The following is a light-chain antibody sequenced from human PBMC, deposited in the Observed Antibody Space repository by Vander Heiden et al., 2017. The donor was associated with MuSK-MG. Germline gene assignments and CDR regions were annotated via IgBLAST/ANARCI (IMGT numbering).Light chain of an antibody. CDR3: MQALQTPYT. V-gene: IGKV2-28*01. Sequence: DIVMTQSPLCLPFTPGEPDSLSCRSSQRPLHSNGYNYLDWYLQKPGQSPQLLIYLGSNRASGVPDRFSGSGSGTDFTLKISRVEAEDVGVYYCMQALQTPYTFGQGTKLEIK. J-gene: IGKJ2*01. CDR2: LGS. CDR1: QRPLHSNGYNY.